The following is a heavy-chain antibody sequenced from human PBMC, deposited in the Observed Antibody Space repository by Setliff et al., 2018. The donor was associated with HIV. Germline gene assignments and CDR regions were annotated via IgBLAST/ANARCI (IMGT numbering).Heavy chain of an antibody. D-gene: IGHD4-4*01. Sequence: ASVKVSCKASGYTFTGYYMHWVRQAPGQGLEWMGRINPNSGGTNYAQKFQGRVTMTEDTSTDTAYMELTGLRSEDTAMYYCATVTYWGQGTLVTVSS. CDR3: ATVTY. V-gene: IGHV1-2*06. CDR1: GYTFTGYY. CDR2: INPNSGGT. J-gene: IGHJ4*02.